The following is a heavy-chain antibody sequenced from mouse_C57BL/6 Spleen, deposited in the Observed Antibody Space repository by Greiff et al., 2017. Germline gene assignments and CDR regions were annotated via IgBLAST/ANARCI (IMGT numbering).Heavy chain of an antibody. V-gene: IGHV5-4*01. CDR2: ISDGGGYT. J-gene: IGHJ3*01. CDR3: ARGGGFAY. Sequence: EVHLVESGGGLVKPGGSLKLSCAASGFTFTSYAMSWVRQTPEKRLEWVATISDGGGYTYYPDTVKGRFTISRDNAKNNLYLQMSHLRSEDTAMFYDARGGGFAYWGQGTLVTVAA. CDR1: GFTFTSYA.